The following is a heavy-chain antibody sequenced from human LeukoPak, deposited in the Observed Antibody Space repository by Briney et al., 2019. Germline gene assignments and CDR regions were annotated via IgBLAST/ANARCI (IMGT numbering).Heavy chain of an antibody. D-gene: IGHD3-10*01. CDR1: GFTFSTFA. CDR3: ARGVVRDAYDWFDP. V-gene: IGHV3-23*01. CDR2: IFPSGGEI. J-gene: IGHJ5*02. Sequence: GGSLRLSCAASGFTFSTFAMIWVRQPPGKGLEWVSSIFPSGGEIHYADSVKGRFTISRDNSKNTLYLQVNSLRAEDTAVYYCARGVVRDAYDWFDPWGQGTLVTVSS.